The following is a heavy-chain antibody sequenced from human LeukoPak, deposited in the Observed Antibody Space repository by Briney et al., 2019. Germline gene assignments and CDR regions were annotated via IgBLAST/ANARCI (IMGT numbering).Heavy chain of an antibody. CDR2: INFDGSNK. D-gene: IGHD5-18*01. CDR1: RFTFGHYG. V-gene: IGHV3-30*02. J-gene: IGHJ4*02. Sequence: GGSLRLSCAASRFTFGHYGMHWVRQAPGKGLGWVAFINFDGSNKYYADSVKGRFSISRDNSKNTPYLQMNSLRPDDTAVYYCAKDTALGYCDYWGQGTLVTVSS. CDR3: AKDTALGYCDY.